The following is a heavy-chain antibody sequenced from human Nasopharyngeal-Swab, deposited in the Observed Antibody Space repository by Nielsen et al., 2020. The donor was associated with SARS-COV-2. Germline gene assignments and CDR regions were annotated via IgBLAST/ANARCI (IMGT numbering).Heavy chain of an antibody. CDR3: ARDESGSSSFDY. CDR2: ISYDGSNK. D-gene: IGHD1-26*01. Sequence: GESLKISCAASGFIFSNYGMHWVRQAPGKGLEWVAVISYDGSNKYYADSVKGRFTISRDNSKNTLYLQMNSLRAEDTAVYYCARDESGSSSFDYWGQGTLVTVSS. V-gene: IGHV3-30*03. J-gene: IGHJ4*02. CDR1: GFIFSNYG.